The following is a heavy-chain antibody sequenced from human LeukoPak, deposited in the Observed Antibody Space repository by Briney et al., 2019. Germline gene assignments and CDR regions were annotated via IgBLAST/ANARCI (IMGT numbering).Heavy chain of an antibody. J-gene: IGHJ6*03. D-gene: IGHD6-19*01. V-gene: IGHV4-39*07. CDR1: GGSISTSAYY. Sequence: PSETLSLTCTVSGGSISTSAYYWAWIRQPPGKGLEWIGSIYYTGTTYYSPSLKSRVTILLDTSKKQFSLKLRSVTAADPAVYYCARAVEDFYYYMDVWGKGTTVTVSS. CDR2: IYYTGTT. CDR3: ARAVEDFYYYMDV.